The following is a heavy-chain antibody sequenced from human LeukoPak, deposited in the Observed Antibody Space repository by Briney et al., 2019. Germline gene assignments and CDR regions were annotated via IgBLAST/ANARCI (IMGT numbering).Heavy chain of an antibody. D-gene: IGHD5-18*01. CDR1: GYTFTSYY. Sequence: ASVKVSCKASGYTFTSYYMHWVRQAPGQGLEWMGIINPSGGSTSYAQKFQGRDTMTRDTSTSTVYMELSSLRSEDTAVYYCARGGYSQAARENFIDYWGQGTLVTVSS. V-gene: IGHV1-46*01. CDR3: ARGGYSQAARENFIDY. CDR2: INPSGGST. J-gene: IGHJ4*02.